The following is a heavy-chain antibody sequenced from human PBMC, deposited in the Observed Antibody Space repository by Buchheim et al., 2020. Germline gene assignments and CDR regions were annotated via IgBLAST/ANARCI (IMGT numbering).Heavy chain of an antibody. Sequence: QVHLQESGPGLVKPSQTLSLTCTVSGGSISSGGDYWNWIRQYPGKGLEWIGYIYYSGSTYYNPSLKSRVTMSIDTSKNQFSLKLNSVTVADTAIYYCAAAGLQLNWFDPWGQGTL. CDR1: GGSISSGGDY. V-gene: IGHV4-31*03. D-gene: IGHD1-1*01. CDR2: IYYSGST. J-gene: IGHJ5*02. CDR3: AAAGLQLNWFDP.